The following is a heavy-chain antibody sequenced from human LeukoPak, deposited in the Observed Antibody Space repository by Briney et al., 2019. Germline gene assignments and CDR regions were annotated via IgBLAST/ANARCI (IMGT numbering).Heavy chain of an antibody. CDR1: GYTFTGYY. D-gene: IGHD3-22*01. CDR3: ARASVSRDSSGYYGY. CDR2: INPNSGGT. V-gene: IGHV1-2*02. J-gene: IGHJ4*02. Sequence: ASVKVSCKASGYTFTGYYMHWVRQAPGQGLEWMGWINPNSGGTNYAQKFQGRVTMTRDTSISTAYMELSRLRSDDTAVYYCARASVSRDSSGYYGYWGQGTLVTVSS.